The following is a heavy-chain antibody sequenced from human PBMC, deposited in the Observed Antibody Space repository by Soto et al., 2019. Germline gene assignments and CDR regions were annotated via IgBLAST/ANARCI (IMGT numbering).Heavy chain of an antibody. CDR2: IYHSGST. Sequence: SETLSLTCTVSGGSISSYYWTWIRQPPGKGLEWIGYIYHSGSTNYTPSLKSRVTISVDTSKNQFSLKLSSVTAADTAVYYCARDLGFRGVIIAPDYYYGMDVWGQGTTVTVSS. D-gene: IGHD3-10*01. V-gene: IGHV4-59*01. CDR1: GGSISSYY. CDR3: ARDLGFRGVIIAPDYYYGMDV. J-gene: IGHJ6*02.